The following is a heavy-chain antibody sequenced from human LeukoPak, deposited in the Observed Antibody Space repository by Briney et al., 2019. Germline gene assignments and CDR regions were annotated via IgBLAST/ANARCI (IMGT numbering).Heavy chain of an antibody. V-gene: IGHV3-21*01. J-gene: IGHJ5*02. D-gene: IGHD2-2*01. CDR2: ISSSSSYI. Sequence: GGSLRLSCAASGFTFSSYSMNWVRQAPGKGLEWVSSISSSSSYIYYADSVKGRFTISRDNAKNSLYLQMSSLRAEDTAVYYCARDLMSRQVPAAMGAWGQGTLVTVSS. CDR3: ARDLMSRQVPAAMGA. CDR1: GFTFSSYS.